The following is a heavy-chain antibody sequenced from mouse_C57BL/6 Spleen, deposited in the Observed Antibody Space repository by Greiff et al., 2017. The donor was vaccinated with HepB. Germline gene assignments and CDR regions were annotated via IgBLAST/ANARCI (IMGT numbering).Heavy chain of an antibody. V-gene: IGHV1-55*01. Sequence: QVQLQQPGAELVKPGASVKMSCKASGYTFTSYWITWVKQRPGQGLEWIGDIYPGSGSTNYNEKFKSKATLTVDTSSSTAYMQLSSLTSEDSAVYYCARRGYSNSYFDYWGQGTTRTVSS. D-gene: IGHD2-5*01. CDR3: ARRGYSNSYFDY. CDR1: GYTFTSYW. CDR2: IYPGSGST. J-gene: IGHJ2*01.